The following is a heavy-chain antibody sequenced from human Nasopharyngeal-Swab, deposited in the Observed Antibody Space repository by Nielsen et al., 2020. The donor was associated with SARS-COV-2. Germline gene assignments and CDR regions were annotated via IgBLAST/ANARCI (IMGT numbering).Heavy chain of an antibody. V-gene: IGHV4-34*01. J-gene: IGHJ4*02. CDR3: ARIEDCSSTSCYDYFDY. CDR2: INHSGST. Sequence: WIRQPPGKGLEWIGEINHSGSTNYNPSLKSRVTISEDTSKNQFSLKLSSVTAADTAVYYCARIEDCSSTSCYDYFDYWGQGTLVTVSS. D-gene: IGHD2-2*01.